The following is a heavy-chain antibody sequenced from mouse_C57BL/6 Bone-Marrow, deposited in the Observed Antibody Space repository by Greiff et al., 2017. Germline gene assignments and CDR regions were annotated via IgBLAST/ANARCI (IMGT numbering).Heavy chain of an antibody. CDR1: GYSITSGYY. CDR2: ISYDGSN. CDR3: ARDGYYSNYGFAY. D-gene: IGHD2-5*01. J-gene: IGHJ3*01. V-gene: IGHV3-6*01. Sequence: EVQLQQSGPGLVKPSQSLSLTCSVTGYSITSGYYWNWIRQFPGNKLEWMGYISYDGSNNYKPSLKNRISITRDTSKHQFFLKLNSVTTEDTATYYCARDGYYSNYGFAYWGQGTLVTVSA.